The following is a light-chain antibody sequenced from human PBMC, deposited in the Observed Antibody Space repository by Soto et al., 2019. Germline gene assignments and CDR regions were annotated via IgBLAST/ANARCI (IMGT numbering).Light chain of an antibody. CDR1: QVIRSA. Sequence: AIKLTQAPSSLSASVGDRVTISCRASQVIRSALGWYQQKPGKVPKLLIYAASTLQSGVPSRFSGSGVGTDFTLTINSLQPEDFATYYCLLDYAYFWAFGQGTKVDIK. CDR3: LLDYAYFWA. V-gene: IGKV1-6*01. CDR2: AAS. J-gene: IGKJ1*01.